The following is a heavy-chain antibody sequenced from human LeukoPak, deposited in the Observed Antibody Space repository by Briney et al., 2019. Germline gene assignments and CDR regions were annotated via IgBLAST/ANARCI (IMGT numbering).Heavy chain of an antibody. V-gene: IGHV1-46*01. CDR3: ARLRAVHGFDI. D-gene: IGHD6-19*01. CDR2: INPSGGST. Sequence: GASVKVSCKASGYTFTGSYIHWVRQAPGQGLEWMGVINPSGGSTTYAQKFQGRVTMTRDTSKSTVYMEVSRLRSEDTAVYYCARLRAVHGFDIWGQGTMVTVSS. CDR1: GYTFTGSY. J-gene: IGHJ3*02.